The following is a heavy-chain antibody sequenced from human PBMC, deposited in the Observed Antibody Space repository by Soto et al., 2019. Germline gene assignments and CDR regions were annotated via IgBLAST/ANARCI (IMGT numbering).Heavy chain of an antibody. CDR1: GGSISSGGYY. Sequence: SETLSLTCTVSGGSISSGGYYWSWIRQHPGKGLEWIGYIYYSGSTYYNPSLKSRVTISVDTSKNQFSLKLSSVTAADTAVYYCARKIKYYYGSGFDPWGQGTLVTVSS. D-gene: IGHD3-10*01. CDR2: IYYSGST. CDR3: ARKIKYYYGSGFDP. J-gene: IGHJ5*02. V-gene: IGHV4-31*03.